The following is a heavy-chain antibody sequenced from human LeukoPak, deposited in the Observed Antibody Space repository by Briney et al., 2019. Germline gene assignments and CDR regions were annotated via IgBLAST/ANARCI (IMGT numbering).Heavy chain of an antibody. J-gene: IGHJ4*02. CDR1: GFRFDEFA. CDR3: TKARWAVGGDLFDS. D-gene: IGHD3-16*01. V-gene: IGHV3-9*01. Sequence: PGRSLRLSCVASGFRFDEFAMHWVRQPPGEGLEWVSGVSWNSDVVGYADSVKGRFTISRDSAKNSLYLQMNNLRTDDTALYYCTKARWAVGGDLFDSWGQGALVAVSS. CDR2: VSWNSDVV.